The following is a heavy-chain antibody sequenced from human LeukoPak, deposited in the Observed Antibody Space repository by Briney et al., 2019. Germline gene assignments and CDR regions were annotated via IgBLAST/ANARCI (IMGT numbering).Heavy chain of an antibody. CDR1: GGSISSSSYY. CDR2: IYYSGST. J-gene: IGHJ3*02. D-gene: IGHD3-22*01. V-gene: IGHV4-39*01. CDR3: ARGGMIVVVANDAFDI. Sequence: SETLSLTCTVSGGSISSSSYYWGWIRQPPGKGLEWIGSIYYSGSTYYNPSLKSRVTISVDTSKNQFSLKLSSVTAADTAVYYCARGGMIVVVANDAFDIWGQGTMATVSS.